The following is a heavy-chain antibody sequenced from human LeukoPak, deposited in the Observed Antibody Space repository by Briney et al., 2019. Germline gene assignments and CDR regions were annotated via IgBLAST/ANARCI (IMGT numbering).Heavy chain of an antibody. CDR3: ARATSHCSRTICYGMDV. J-gene: IGHJ6*04. D-gene: IGHD2-2*01. CDR2: FYHSGST. Sequence: PSETLSLTCNVSGYSISTGYYWGWIRQPPGKGLEWVGSFYHSGSTYYNPSLNSQVSISVDTSKNQFSLKLSSVTAAGTAVYYCARATSHCSRTICYGMDVWGKGTTVIVSS. CDR1: GYSISTGYY. V-gene: IGHV4-38-2*02.